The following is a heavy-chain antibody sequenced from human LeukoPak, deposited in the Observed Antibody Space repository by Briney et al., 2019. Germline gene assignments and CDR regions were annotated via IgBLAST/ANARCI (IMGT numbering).Heavy chain of an antibody. D-gene: IGHD5-24*01. J-gene: IGHJ4*02. CDR1: GYTFTSYD. CDR2: INPNSGGT. Sequence: ASVKVSCKASGYTFTSYDINWVRQATGQGLEWMGRINPNSGGTNYAQKFQGRVTMTRDTSISTAYMELSRLRSDDTAVYYCARGPRWLQLSYWGQGTLVTVSS. CDR3: ARGPRWLQLSY. V-gene: IGHV1-2*06.